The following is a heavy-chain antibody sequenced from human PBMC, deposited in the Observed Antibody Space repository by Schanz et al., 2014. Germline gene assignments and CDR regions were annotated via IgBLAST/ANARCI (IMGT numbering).Heavy chain of an antibody. D-gene: IGHD5-12*01. CDR3: ARDEGKDGYNLAFDV. Sequence: EVQLVESGGGLVQPGGSLRLSCAASGFTFSVYWMHWVRQPPGEGLVSVSRISGDGTTTSYADSVKGRFTISRDNSKNMVFLQMNSLRVEDTAIYYCARDEGKDGYNLAFDVWGQGTLVTVSS. V-gene: IGHV3-74*01. CDR1: GFTFSVYW. CDR2: ISGDGTTT. J-gene: IGHJ3*01.